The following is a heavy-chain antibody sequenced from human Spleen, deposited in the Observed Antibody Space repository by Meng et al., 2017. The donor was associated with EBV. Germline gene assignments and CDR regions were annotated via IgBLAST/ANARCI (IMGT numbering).Heavy chain of an antibody. V-gene: IGHV4-30-4*01. J-gene: IGHJ4*02. CDR3: ARTNWSAPYNFDD. CDR2: IYYTEST. Sequence: HVQLQQSGPGLVKPSHTLSLTCVVSGGSIIRDGHYCSWIRQSPGKGLEWIGYIYYTESTYYNPSLKSRVAISVDTSKNQFSLNLRSVTAADTALYYCARTNWSAPYNFDDWGQGTLVTVSS. CDR1: GGSIIRDGHY. D-gene: IGHD1-1*01.